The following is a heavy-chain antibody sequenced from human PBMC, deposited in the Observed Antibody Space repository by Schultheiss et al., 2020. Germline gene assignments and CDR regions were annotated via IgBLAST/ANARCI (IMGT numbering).Heavy chain of an antibody. D-gene: IGHD4-17*01. CDR3: AREVNGGRDYYGDYTVWFDP. V-gene: IGHV3-20*01. Sequence: GGSLRLSCAASGFTFDDYGMSWVRQAPGKGLEWVSGINWNGGSTGYADSVKGRFTISRDNAKNSLYLQMNSLRAEDTALYHCAREVNGGRDYYGDYTVWFDPWGQGTLVTVSS. CDR1: GFTFDDYG. J-gene: IGHJ5*02. CDR2: INWNGGST.